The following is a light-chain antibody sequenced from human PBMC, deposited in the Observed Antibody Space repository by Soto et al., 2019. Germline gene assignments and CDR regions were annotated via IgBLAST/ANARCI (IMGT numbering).Light chain of an antibody. Sequence: EVVLTQSPATLSLSPGEKATLSCRASQDINTYLGWHQQKPGQPPRLLIYDASNRASGIPARFSGSGSGTDFTLTIDTLEPEDFAIYYCQHRYNWPLTFGAGTKVEIK. CDR3: QHRYNWPLT. CDR2: DAS. J-gene: IGKJ4*01. CDR1: QDINTY. V-gene: IGKV3-11*01.